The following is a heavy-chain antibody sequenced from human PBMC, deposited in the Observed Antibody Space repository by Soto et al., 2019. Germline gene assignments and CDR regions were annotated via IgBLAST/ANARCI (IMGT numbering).Heavy chain of an antibody. V-gene: IGHV3-23*01. J-gene: IGHJ5*02. D-gene: IGHD3-3*01. CDR2: IGRSGRST. CDR1: GFTFSGYG. Sequence: GGSLRLSCAASGFTFSGYGSSWVRQAPGKGLEWVSTIGRSGRSTYYADSVQGRFTISRDNSKNTLYLQMNSLRAEDTAVYYCAKGSNVWSDYQHWFDPWGQGTLVTVSS. CDR3: AKGSNVWSDYQHWFDP.